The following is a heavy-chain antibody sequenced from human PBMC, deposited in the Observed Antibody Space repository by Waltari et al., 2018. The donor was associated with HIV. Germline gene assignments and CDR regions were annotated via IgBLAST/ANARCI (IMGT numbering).Heavy chain of an antibody. D-gene: IGHD3-16*01. CDR2: ISSSSSYI. J-gene: IGHJ6*02. CDR3: ARDFWGGYYYGMDV. CDR1: GFTFSSYS. V-gene: IGHV3-21*01. Sequence: EVQLVESGGGLVKPGGSLRLSCADSGFTFSSYSMNWVRQAPGKGLEWVSSISSSSSYIYYADSVKGRFTISRDNAKNSLYLQMNSLRAEDTAVYYCARDFWGGYYYGMDVWGQGTTVTVSS.